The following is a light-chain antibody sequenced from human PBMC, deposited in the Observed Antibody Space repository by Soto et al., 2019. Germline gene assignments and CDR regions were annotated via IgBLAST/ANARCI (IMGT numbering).Light chain of an antibody. V-gene: IGKV3-20*01. CDR2: GAS. J-gene: IGKJ4*01. CDR1: QSVSTY. CDR3: QQYGTLPLT. Sequence: EVVLTQSPGTLSLSPGERAPLSCRASQSVSTYLAWYQRKPGQAPRLLIFGASTRATGIPDRFSGSGSGKDFTLIINRLEPEDFAVYYCQQYGTLPLTFGGGTKVDIK.